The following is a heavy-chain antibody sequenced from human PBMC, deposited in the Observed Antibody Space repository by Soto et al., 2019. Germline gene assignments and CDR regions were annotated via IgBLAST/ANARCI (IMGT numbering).Heavy chain of an antibody. D-gene: IGHD3-9*01. CDR2: ISYDGSNK. CDR3: ARRHYDILTGYYYYYYGMDV. V-gene: IGHV3-30-3*01. J-gene: IGHJ6*02. Sequence: GGALRLSCAGSGFTLGSHGMHRVRQGPSKGLEWVAVISYDGSNKYYADSVKGRFTISRDNSKNTLYLQMNSLRAEDTAVYYCARRHYDILTGYYYYYYGMDVWGQGTTVTVSS. CDR1: GFTLGSHG.